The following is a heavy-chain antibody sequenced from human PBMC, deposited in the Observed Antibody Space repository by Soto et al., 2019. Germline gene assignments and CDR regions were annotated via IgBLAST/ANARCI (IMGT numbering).Heavy chain of an antibody. V-gene: IGHV1-69*04. J-gene: IGHJ6*03. CDR2: IIPILGIA. CDR1: GGTFSSYT. CDR3: ARDGEVKYYYYMDV. Sequence: SVKVSCKASGGTFSSYTISWVRQAPGQGLEWMGRIIPILGIANYARRFQGRVTITADKSTSTAYMELSSLRSEDTAVYYCARDGEVKYYYYMDVWGKGTTVTVS. D-gene: IGHD3-3*01.